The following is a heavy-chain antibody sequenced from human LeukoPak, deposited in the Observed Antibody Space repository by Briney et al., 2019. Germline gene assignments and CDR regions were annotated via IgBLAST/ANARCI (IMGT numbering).Heavy chain of an antibody. CDR3: ARRGYSYGWALWAFDI. D-gene: IGHD5-18*01. J-gene: IGHJ3*02. CDR2: IYPGDSDT. V-gene: IGHV5-51*01. CDR1: GYTFSNYW. Sequence: GESLKISCKGSGYTFSNYWIGWVRQMPGKGLEWMGTIYPGDSDTRYSPSFQGQVTISADKSISTAYLQWSSLKASDTAMYYCARRGYSYGWALWAFDIWGQGTMVTVSS.